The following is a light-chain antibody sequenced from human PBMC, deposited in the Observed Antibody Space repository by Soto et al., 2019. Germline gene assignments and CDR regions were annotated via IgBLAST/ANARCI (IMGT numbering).Light chain of an antibody. CDR2: GAS. CDR3: HQYDDWPYT. J-gene: IGKJ2*01. V-gene: IGKV3-15*01. CDR1: QSVRSN. Sequence: EIVMTQSPATLSVSPGERATLSSRATQSVRSNVAWYQQIPGQTPRLLIYGASTRATGIPVSFSGSGSGTEFTLAISSLQSEDFAVYYCHQYDDWPYTFGQGTKVDIK.